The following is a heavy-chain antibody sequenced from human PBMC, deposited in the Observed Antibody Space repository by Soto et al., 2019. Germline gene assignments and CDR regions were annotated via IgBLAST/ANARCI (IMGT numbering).Heavy chain of an antibody. CDR3: ARQYCSGGSCYLDY. D-gene: IGHD2-15*01. J-gene: IGHJ4*02. V-gene: IGHV4-39*01. CDR2: IYYSGST. CDR1: GGSISSSSYY. Sequence: SETLSLTCTVSGGSISSSSYYWVWIRQPPGKGLGWIGSIYYSGSTYYNPSLKSRVTISVDTSKNQFSLKLSSVTAADTAVYYCARQYCSGGSCYLDYWGQGTLVTVSS.